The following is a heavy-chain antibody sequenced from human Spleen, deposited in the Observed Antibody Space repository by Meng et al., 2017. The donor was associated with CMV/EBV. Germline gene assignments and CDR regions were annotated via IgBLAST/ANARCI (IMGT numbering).Heavy chain of an antibody. CDR2: IAYGGST. V-gene: IGHV4-61*03. CDR3: ASRTIKLEREFDY. Sequence: ESLKISCTVSRGSVSSISYYWSWIRQPPGKGLEWIGYIAYGGSTIYNPSLKSRVTISEDTSKTHFSLKLSSVTAADTAVYYCASRTIKLEREFDYWGQGTLVTVSS. CDR1: RGSVSSISYY. J-gene: IGHJ4*02. D-gene: IGHD1-1*01.